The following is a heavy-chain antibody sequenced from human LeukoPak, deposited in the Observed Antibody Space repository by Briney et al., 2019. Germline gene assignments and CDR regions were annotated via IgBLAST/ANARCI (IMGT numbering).Heavy chain of an antibody. V-gene: IGHV3-23*01. CDR1: GFTFSNYV. CDR2: ISGSGITT. D-gene: IGHD6-6*01. J-gene: IGHJ4*02. CDR3: AKTGLYSSSSRGYFDY. Sequence: GGSLRLSCAASGFTFSNYVMGWVRQPPGEGLQWGSVISGSGITTYYARSVKGRFTISRDNSKNTLYLQMNNLRAEDTAIYYCAKTGLYSSSSRGYFDYWGQGTLVTVSS.